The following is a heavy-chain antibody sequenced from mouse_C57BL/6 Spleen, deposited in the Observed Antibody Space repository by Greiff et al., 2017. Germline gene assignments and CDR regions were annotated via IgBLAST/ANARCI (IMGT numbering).Heavy chain of an antibody. CDR1: GYAFTNYL. CDR3: ARGRTTGYYFDY. V-gene: IGHV1-54*01. D-gene: IGHD1-1*01. Sequence: VKLQESGAELVRPGTSVKVSCKASGYAFTNYLIEWVKQRPGQGLEWIGVINPGSGGTNYNEKFKGKATLTEDKSSSTAYMQLSSLTSEDSAVYFCARGRTTGYYFDYWGQGTTLTVSS. J-gene: IGHJ2*01. CDR2: INPGSGGT.